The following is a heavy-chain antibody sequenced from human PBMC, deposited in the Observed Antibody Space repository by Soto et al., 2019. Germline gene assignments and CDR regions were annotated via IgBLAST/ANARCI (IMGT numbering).Heavy chain of an antibody. CDR1: GGSISGYY. V-gene: IGHV4-59*01. J-gene: IGHJ5*02. CDR3: ARERCSSTSCYEGGWFDP. D-gene: IGHD2-2*01. CDR2: IYYSGST. Sequence: LSLTYTVSGGSISGYYWSWIRQPPGKGLEWIGDIYYSGSTNYNPSLESRVTISVDTSKIQFSLKLSSVTAADTAVYYCARERCSSTSCYEGGWFDPWGQGTLVTVSS.